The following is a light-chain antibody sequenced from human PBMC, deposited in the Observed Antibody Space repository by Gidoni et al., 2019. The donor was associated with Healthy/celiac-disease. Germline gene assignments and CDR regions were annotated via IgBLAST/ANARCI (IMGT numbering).Light chain of an antibody. Sequence: IQMTQSPSSLSASVGDRVTITCRASQSISSYLNWYQQKPGKAPKLLIYAASSLQSGVPSRFSGSGSGTDFTITIRSLQPEDFATYYGQQSYSTPTGTFGQGTKVEIK. CDR1: QSISSY. CDR2: AAS. CDR3: QQSYSTPTGT. V-gene: IGKV1-39*01. J-gene: IGKJ1*01.